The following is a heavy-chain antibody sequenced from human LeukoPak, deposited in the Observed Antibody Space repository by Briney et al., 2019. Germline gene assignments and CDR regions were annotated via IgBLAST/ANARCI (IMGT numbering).Heavy chain of an antibody. CDR1: GFQHENFA. Sequence: GRPLRLSCAASGFQHENFALLWLRQAPARGLEGVAGIRFNGGVVGYMDSVKGRFTISRDNANKLLYLQMTSLKVEDTALYYCAKIAVPRPGRYHIDVWGKGTTVTVSS. D-gene: IGHD2-21*01. CDR3: AKIAVPRPGRYHIDV. J-gene: IGHJ6*03. V-gene: IGHV3-9*01. CDR2: IRFNGGVV.